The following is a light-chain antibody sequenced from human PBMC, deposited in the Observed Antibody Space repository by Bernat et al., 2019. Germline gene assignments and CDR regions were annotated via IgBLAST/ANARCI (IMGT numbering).Light chain of an antibody. CDR1: RSDVGAYNY. J-gene: IGLJ2*01. CDR2: DVS. CDR3: NSVSTTTTPLV. Sequence: QSALTQPASVSGSPGQSVTISCTGTRSDVGAYNYVSWYQQLPGKAPKLIIYDVSNRPSGVSNRFSGSKSGNTASLTISGLQAEVEADYFCNSVSTTTTPLVFGGGTKLTVL. V-gene: IGLV2-14*03.